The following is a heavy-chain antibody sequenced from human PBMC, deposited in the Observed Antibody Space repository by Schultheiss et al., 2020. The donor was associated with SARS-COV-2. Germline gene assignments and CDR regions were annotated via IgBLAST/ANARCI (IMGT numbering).Heavy chain of an antibody. Sequence: ASVKVSCKASGYTFTSYGISWVRQAPGQGLEWMGWISAYNGNTNYAQKLQGRVTMTTDTSTSTAYMELRSLRSDDTAVYYCARDPYYYDSSGYPGSGDNPYWFDPWGQGTLVTVSS. V-gene: IGHV1-18*01. CDR3: ARDPYYYDSSGYPGSGDNPYWFDP. CDR2: ISAYNGNT. CDR1: GYTFTSYG. D-gene: IGHD3-22*01. J-gene: IGHJ5*02.